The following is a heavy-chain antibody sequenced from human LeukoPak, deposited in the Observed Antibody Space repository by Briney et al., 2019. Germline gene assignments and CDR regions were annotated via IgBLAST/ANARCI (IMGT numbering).Heavy chain of an antibody. V-gene: IGHV4-34*01. D-gene: IGHD3-22*01. CDR3: APPPYYYEANGYSVA. CDR1: GGSFIGFH. CDR2: IKHSGRT. J-gene: IGHJ5*02. Sequence: SQTLSLTCAVYGGSFIGFHWNWIRQPPGKGLEWIGDIKHSGRTNYNPSLTSLVTISEDPSKNPFSLNLSPVTAADTAVYYCAPPPYYYEANGYSVAWGQGTLVTVSS.